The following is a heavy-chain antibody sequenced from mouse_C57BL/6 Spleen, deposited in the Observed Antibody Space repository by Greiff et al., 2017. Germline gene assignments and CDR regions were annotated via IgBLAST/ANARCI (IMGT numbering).Heavy chain of an antibody. V-gene: IGHV1-63*01. CDR3: ARSGDYVWFAY. J-gene: IGHJ3*01. CDR2: IYPGGGYT. Sequence: VQLQESGAELVRPGTSVKMSCKASGYTFTNYWIGWAKQRPGHGLEWIGDIYPGGGYTNYNEKFKGKATLTADKSSSTAYMQFSSLTSEDSAIYYCARSGDYVWFAYWGQVTLVTVSA. D-gene: IGHD2-4*01. CDR1: GYTFTNYW.